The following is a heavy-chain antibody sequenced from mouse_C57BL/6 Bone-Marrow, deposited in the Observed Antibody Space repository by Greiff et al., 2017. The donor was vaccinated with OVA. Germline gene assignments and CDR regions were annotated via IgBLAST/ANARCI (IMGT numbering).Heavy chain of an antibody. CDR2: ISTYYGDA. J-gene: IGHJ2*01. Sequence: QVQLQQSGPELVRPGVSVKISCKGSGYTFTDYAMHWVKQSPAKSLEWIGVISTYYGDASSNQQFTDKATMTVDKSSSTAYMELARLPSEDSAGYYGARFCDGSLGYWGQGTTLTVSS. CDR3: ARFCDGSLGY. V-gene: IGHV1-67*01. D-gene: IGHD2-3*01. CDR1: GYTFTDYA.